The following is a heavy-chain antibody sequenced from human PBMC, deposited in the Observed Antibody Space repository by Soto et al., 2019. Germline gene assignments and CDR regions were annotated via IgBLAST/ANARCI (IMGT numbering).Heavy chain of an antibody. CDR2: INSDGSST. Sequence: GGSLRLSCAASGFTFSSYWMHWVRQAPGKGLVWVSRINSDGSSTSYADSVKGRFTISRDNAKNTLYLQMNSLRAEGTAVYYCARDSPYYDFWSGYSHYGMDVWGQGTTVTVSS. CDR1: GFTFSSYW. V-gene: IGHV3-74*01. CDR3: ARDSPYYDFWSGYSHYGMDV. D-gene: IGHD3-3*01. J-gene: IGHJ6*02.